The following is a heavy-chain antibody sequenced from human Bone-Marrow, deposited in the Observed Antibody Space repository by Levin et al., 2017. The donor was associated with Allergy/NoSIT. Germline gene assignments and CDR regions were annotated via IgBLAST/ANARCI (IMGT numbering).Heavy chain of an antibody. V-gene: IGHV1-24*01. CDR1: GYTLSELS. J-gene: IGHJ4*02. CDR2: SAAEDGEP. Sequence: PGESLKISCKVSGYTLSELSIHWVRQAPGKGLEWMASSAAEDGEPIYSQNLEDRVTMTEDTSTGTAYMELSSLTAADTAVYYCATDPAPDWRAFTWWGQGTLVTVSS. CDR3: ATDPAPDWRAFTW. D-gene: IGHD3-9*01.